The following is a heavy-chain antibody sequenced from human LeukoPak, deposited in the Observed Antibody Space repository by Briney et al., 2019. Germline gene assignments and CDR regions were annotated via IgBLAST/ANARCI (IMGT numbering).Heavy chain of an antibody. CDR2: IIPIFGTA. Sequence: SVKVSCKASGGTFSSYAISWVRQAPGQGLEWMGRIIPIFGTANYAQKFQGRVTITTDESTSTAYMELSGLRSEDTAVYYCARDLRIAAAATHYYYYYYMDVWGKGTTVTVSS. V-gene: IGHV1-69*05. J-gene: IGHJ6*03. CDR1: GGTFSSYA. D-gene: IGHD6-13*01. CDR3: ARDLRIAAAATHYYYYYYMDV.